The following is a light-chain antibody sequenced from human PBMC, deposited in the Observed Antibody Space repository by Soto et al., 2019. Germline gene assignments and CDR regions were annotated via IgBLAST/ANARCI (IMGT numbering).Light chain of an antibody. Sequence: DIQMTQSPSTLPASVGDRVTITCRASQSIGSWLAWYQQKPGKAPKLLIYKASTLESGVPSRFSGSGSETEFTLTISSLQPDDFATYYCQQYKSFSELTFGGGTRVDVK. CDR2: KAS. CDR1: QSIGSW. CDR3: QQYKSFSELT. J-gene: IGKJ4*01. V-gene: IGKV1-5*03.